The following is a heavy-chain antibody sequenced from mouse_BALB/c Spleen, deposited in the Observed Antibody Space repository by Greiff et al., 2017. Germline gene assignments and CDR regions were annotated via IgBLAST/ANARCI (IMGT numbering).Heavy chain of an antibody. J-gene: IGHJ4*01. CDR2: ISSGGSYT. V-gene: IGHV5-9-4*01. Sequence: EVQVVESGGGLVKPGGSLKLSCAASGFTFSSYAMSWVRQSPEKRLEWVAEISSGGSYTYYPDTVTGRFTISRDNAKNTLYLEMSSLRSEDTAMYYCARVDYYAMDYWGQGTSVTVSS. CDR1: GFTFSSYA. CDR3: ARVDYYAMDY.